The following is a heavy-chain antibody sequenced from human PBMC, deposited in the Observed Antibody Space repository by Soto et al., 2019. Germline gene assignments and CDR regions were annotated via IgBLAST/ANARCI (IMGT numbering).Heavy chain of an antibody. CDR1: GFTFSSYW. CDR2: KKQDEGQI. CDR3: ARGRNYGSGSSGMDV. J-gene: IGHJ6*02. Sequence: GGSPIFSCAASGFTFSSYWMSWVLQAPGEGLEWWPNKKQDEGQIYYVDSGKARFTISKDNAKNSVYLQRNSLRAGDRAVFYCARGRNYGSGSSGMDVWGQGTAVTVSS. V-gene: IGHV3-7*01. D-gene: IGHD3-10*01.